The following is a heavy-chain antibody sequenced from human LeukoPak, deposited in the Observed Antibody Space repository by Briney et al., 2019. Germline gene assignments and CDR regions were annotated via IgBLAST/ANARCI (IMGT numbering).Heavy chain of an antibody. Sequence: GGSLRLSCTASGFTSGDYAMSWFRQAPGKGLEWVGFIRSKAYGGTTEYAASVKGRFTISRDDSKSIAYLQMNSLKTEDTAVYYCTRAVGATFSVDHWGQGTLVTVSS. CDR1: GFTSGDYA. CDR3: TRAVGATFSVDH. J-gene: IGHJ4*02. V-gene: IGHV3-49*03. D-gene: IGHD1-26*01. CDR2: IRSKAYGGTT.